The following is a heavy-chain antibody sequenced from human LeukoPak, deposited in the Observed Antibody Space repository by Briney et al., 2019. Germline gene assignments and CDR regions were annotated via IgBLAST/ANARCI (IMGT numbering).Heavy chain of an antibody. CDR3: ARPLETTVTTGYYYYYMGV. D-gene: IGHD4-11*01. J-gene: IGHJ6*03. Sequence: SVKVSCKASGGTFSSYAISWVRQAPGQGLEWMGGVIPIFGTANYAQKFQGRVTITADESTSTAYMELSSLRSEDTAVYYCARPLETTVTTGYYYYYMGVWGKGTTLTVSS. CDR2: VIPIFGTA. V-gene: IGHV1-69*13. CDR1: GGTFSSYA.